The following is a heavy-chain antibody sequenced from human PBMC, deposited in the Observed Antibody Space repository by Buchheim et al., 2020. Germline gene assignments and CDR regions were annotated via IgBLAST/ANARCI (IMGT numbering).Heavy chain of an antibody. D-gene: IGHD4-17*01. CDR2: IYYSGTT. CDR1: GGSISRGGYY. CDR3: AREGTLRYYFDY. V-gene: IGHV4-31*03. J-gene: IGHJ4*02. Sequence: QVQLQESGPGLVKPSQTLSLTCTVSGGSISRGGYYWSWIRQHPGKGLEWIGSIYYSGTTYYNPSLTSRVTISVDTSNNQFSLKLSSVTAADTAVYYCAREGTLRYYFDYWGQGTL.